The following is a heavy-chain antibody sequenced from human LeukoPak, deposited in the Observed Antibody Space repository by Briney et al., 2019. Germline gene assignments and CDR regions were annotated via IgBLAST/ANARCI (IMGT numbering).Heavy chain of an antibody. CDR2: ISSSGSTI. D-gene: IGHD3-10*02. J-gene: IGHJ4*02. Sequence: PGGSLRLSCAASGFTFSNYWMSWVRQAPGKGLEWVSYISSSGSTIYYADSVKGRFTISRDNAKNSLYLQMNSLRAEDTAVYYCAKETYYVPGYWGQGTLVTVSS. CDR1: GFTFSNYW. V-gene: IGHV3-48*04. CDR3: AKETYYVPGY.